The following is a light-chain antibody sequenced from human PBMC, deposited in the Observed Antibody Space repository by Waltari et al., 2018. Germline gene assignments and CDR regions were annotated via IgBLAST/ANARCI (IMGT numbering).Light chain of an antibody. J-gene: IGLJ2*01. CDR1: NIGSQR. Sequence: SYVLTQPPSVSVAPGKTARITCGGNNIGSQRVHWYQQKAGQAPVLVVYDDSDRPSGIPERFSGSNFGNTATLTIRRVEGGDEADYYCQVWDSSDDHVVFGGGTKLTVL. CDR2: DDS. V-gene: IGLV3-21*03. CDR3: QVWDSSDDHVV.